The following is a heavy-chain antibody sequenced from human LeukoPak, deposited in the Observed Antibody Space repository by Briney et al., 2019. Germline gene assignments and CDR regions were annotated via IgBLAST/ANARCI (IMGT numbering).Heavy chain of an antibody. Sequence: GGSLRLSCAASGFSFSSYWMSWVRQAPGKGPEWVANIKQDGSEKYSVDSVKGRFTISRDNSKNTLYLQMNSLRAEDTAVYYCAKDLRESSGWHGNFDYWGQGTLVTVSS. D-gene: IGHD6-19*01. V-gene: IGHV3-7*03. CDR2: IKQDGSEK. CDR3: AKDLRESSGWHGNFDY. CDR1: GFSFSSYW. J-gene: IGHJ4*02.